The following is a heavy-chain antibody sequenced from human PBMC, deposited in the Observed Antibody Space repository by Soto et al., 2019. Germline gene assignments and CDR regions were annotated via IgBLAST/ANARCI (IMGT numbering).Heavy chain of an antibody. CDR3: ATAGRTAKYYYYYYMDV. V-gene: IGHV1-24*01. CDR2: FDPEDGET. Sequence: ASVKVSCKVSGYTLTELSMHWVRQAPGKGLEWMGGFDPEDGETIYAQKFQGRVTMTEDTSADTAYMELSSLRSEDTAVYYCATAGRTAKYYYYYYMDVWGKGTTVTVSS. D-gene: IGHD6-25*01. CDR1: GYTLTELS. J-gene: IGHJ6*03.